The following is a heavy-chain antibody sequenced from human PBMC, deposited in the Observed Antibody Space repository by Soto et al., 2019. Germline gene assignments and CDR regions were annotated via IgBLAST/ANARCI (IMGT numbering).Heavy chain of an antibody. D-gene: IGHD7-27*01. CDR2: LSGSGGDT. J-gene: IGHJ6*02. CDR1: GFIFTDYA. Sequence: GGSLRLSCAASGFIFTDYAMTWVRQAPGKGLEWVSGLSGSGGDTYYADSVKGRFTVSRDNSRNTLYLQMNSLRAEDTAVYYCAKDFLQDWGQEYYYGMDVWGQGTTVTVSS. V-gene: IGHV3-23*01. CDR3: AKDFLQDWGQEYYYGMDV.